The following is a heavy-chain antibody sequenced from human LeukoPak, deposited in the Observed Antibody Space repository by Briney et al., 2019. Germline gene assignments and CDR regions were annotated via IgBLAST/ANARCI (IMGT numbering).Heavy chain of an antibody. V-gene: IGHV4-34*01. CDR3: ARWSYDVQGPSRVGMREYYYYGMDV. Sequence: SQTLSLTCAVYGGSFSGYYWSWIRQPPGKGLGWVGEINHSGSTNYNPSLKSRVTMSVDTSKNQFSLKLSSVTAADTAVYYCARWSYDVQGPSRVGMREYYYYGMDVWGQGTTVTVSS. CDR1: GGSFSGYY. J-gene: IGHJ6*02. CDR2: INHSGST. D-gene: IGHD3-22*01.